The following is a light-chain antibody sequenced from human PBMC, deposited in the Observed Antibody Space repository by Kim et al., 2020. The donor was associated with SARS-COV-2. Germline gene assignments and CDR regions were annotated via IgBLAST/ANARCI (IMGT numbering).Light chain of an antibody. CDR1: SSNIGAGYD. CDR2: GNT. J-gene: IGLJ1*01. CDR3: QSYDSSLSGRV. Sequence: QSVLTQPPSVSGAPGQRVTISCTGSSSNIGAGYDVHWYQQLPGTAPKLLIYGNTNRPSGVPDRFSDSKSGTSASLAITGLQAEDEADYYCQSYDSSLSGRVFGTGTKVTVL. V-gene: IGLV1-40*01.